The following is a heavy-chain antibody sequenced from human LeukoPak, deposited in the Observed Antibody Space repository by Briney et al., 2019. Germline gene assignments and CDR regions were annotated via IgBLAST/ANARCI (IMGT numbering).Heavy chain of an antibody. CDR1: GXSFTSYC. CDR3: ATLVGYGSFFDY. V-gene: IGHV5-51*01. D-gene: IGHD3-10*01. J-gene: IGHJ4*02. Sequence: GESLKISSKGSGXSFTSYCIGWVRHVPGKGLEYMGIIYPGDSDTRYSPSFQGQVTISADKSISTAHLQWSSLKASDTAMYYCATLVGYGSFFDYWGQGTLVTVSS. CDR2: IYPGDSDT.